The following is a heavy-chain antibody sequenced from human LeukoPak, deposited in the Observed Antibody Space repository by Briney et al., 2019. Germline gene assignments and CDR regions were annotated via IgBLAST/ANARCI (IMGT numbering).Heavy chain of an antibody. CDR2: ISAYNGNT. CDR1: GYTFTSYG. J-gene: IGHJ4*02. V-gene: IGHV1-18*01. Sequence: ASVKVSCKASGYTFTSYGISWVRQAPGQGLEWMGWISAYNGNTNYAQKLQGRVTMTTDTSTSTAYMELRSLRSDDTAMYYCARNKLRIQLWFMDYWGQGTLVTVSS. D-gene: IGHD5-18*01. CDR3: ARNKLRIQLWFMDY.